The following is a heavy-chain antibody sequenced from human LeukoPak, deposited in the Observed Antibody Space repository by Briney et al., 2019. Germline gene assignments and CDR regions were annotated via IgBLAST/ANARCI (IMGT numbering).Heavy chain of an antibody. J-gene: IGHJ4*02. CDR3: ASFEYSSSADDY. CDR1: GGSFSGYY. D-gene: IGHD6-6*01. Sequence: SETLSLTCAVYGGSFSGYYWSWIRQPPGKGLEWIGEINHSGSTNYNPSLKSRVTISVDTSKNQFSLKLSSVTAADTAVYYCASFEYSSSADDYWGQGTLVTVSS. V-gene: IGHV4-34*01. CDR2: INHSGST.